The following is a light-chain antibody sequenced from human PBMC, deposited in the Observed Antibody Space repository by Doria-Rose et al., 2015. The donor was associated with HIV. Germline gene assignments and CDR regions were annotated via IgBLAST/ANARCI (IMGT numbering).Light chain of an antibody. CDR2: WAS. V-gene: IGKV4-1*01. CDR1: RGLLYTSKNY. J-gene: IGKJ3*01. Sequence: DIRVTQSPESLGMSLGERATLNCKSNRGLLYTSKNYLAWYQQKPGQPPKLLIYWASTRQSGVPARFSGSGSGADFTLTISSLEAEDVAVYYCQQYYDTPSFGPGTTVDIK. CDR3: QQYYDTPS.